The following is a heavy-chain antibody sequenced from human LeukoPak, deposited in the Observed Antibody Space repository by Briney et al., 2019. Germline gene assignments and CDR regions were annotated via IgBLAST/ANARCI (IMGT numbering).Heavy chain of an antibody. CDR1: GGSISSYY. J-gene: IGHJ3*02. Sequence: SETLSLTCTVSGGSISSYYWSWIRQPPGKGLEWIGYIYYSGSTNYNPSLKSRVTISVDTSKNQFSLKLSSVTAADTAVYYCARDPGDAFDIWGQGTMVIVSS. CDR3: ARDPGDAFDI. V-gene: IGHV4-59*01. CDR2: IYYSGST.